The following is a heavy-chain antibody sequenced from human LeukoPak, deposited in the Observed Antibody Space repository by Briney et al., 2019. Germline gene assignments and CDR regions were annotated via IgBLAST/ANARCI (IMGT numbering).Heavy chain of an antibody. CDR2: IIPILGIA. D-gene: IGHD6-19*01. V-gene: IGHV1-69*04. CDR1: GGTFSSYA. CDR3: ARSAVADTLSAYYFEY. J-gene: IGHJ4*02. Sequence: SVKVSCKASGGTFSSYAISWVRQAPGQGLEWMGRIIPILGIANYAQKFQGRVTITADKSTSTAYMELSSLRSEDTAVYYCARSAVADTLSAYYFEYWGQGTLVTVSS.